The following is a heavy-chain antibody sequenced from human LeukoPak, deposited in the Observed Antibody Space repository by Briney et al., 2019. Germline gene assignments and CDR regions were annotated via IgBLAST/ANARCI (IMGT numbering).Heavy chain of an antibody. Sequence: ASVKVSFKASGYTFTGYYLHWVRQAPGQGLEWMGWINPNSGGTSYAQKFQGRVTLTRDTSISTAYMELTRLRSDDTAVYYCARDWQYQLLVFDYWGQGTLVTVSS. CDR3: ARDWQYQLLVFDY. D-gene: IGHD2-2*01. J-gene: IGHJ4*02. V-gene: IGHV1-2*02. CDR1: GYTFTGYY. CDR2: INPNSGGT.